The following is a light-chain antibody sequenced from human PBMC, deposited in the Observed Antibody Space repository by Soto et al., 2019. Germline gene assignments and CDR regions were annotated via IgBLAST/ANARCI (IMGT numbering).Light chain of an antibody. J-gene: IGKJ5*01. CDR1: ESIARH. V-gene: IGKV1-39*01. CDR3: QQTYTALSIT. CDR2: AAS. Sequence: DIQMTQSPSSLSASVGDRVTITCRASESIARHLNWYQQKPGKATKLLIYAASRLQNGVPSRFRGGGSGTDFTLTISNLQPEDFATYYCQQTYTALSITFGQGTRLAIK.